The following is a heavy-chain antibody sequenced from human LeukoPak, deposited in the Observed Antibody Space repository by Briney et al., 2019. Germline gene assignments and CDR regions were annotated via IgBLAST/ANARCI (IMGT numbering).Heavy chain of an antibody. CDR3: AKDARRTSGWYFFDY. Sequence: GGSLRLSCAASGFTFSSYAMSWVRQAPGKGLEWVSAISASGGSTYYADSVKGRFTISRDNSKNTLYLQMNSLRAEDTAVYFCAKDARRTSGWYFFDYWGQGTLVTVSS. J-gene: IGHJ4*02. CDR1: GFTFSSYA. D-gene: IGHD6-19*01. V-gene: IGHV3-23*01. CDR2: ISASGGST.